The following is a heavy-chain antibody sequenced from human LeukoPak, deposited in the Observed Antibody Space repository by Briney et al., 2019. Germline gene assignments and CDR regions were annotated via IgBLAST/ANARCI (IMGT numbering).Heavy chain of an antibody. V-gene: IGHV4-4*07. CDR2: IHTSGNT. J-gene: IGHJ4*02. CDR1: GGSISSYY. CDR3: AREGSMTARPFVSIDY. Sequence: PSETLSLTCTVSGGSISSYYWSWIRQPAGKGLEWIGRIHTSGNTDYNPSLKSRVTISVDTSQNQFSLKLNSVTAADTAVYYCAREGSMTARPFVSIDYWGQGTLVTVSS. D-gene: IGHD2-21*02.